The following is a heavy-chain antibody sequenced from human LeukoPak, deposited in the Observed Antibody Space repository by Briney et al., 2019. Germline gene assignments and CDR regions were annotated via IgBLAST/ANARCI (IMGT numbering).Heavy chain of an antibody. CDR3: ARRWIQLWLSGAFDI. V-gene: IGHV1-69*13. Sequence: GASVKVSCKASGFIFNGHYLHWVRQAPGQGLEWMGGIIPIFGTANYAQKFQGRVTITADESTSTAYMELSSLRSEDTAVYYCARRWIQLWLSGAFDIWGQGTMVTVSS. D-gene: IGHD5-18*01. CDR2: IIPIFGTA. J-gene: IGHJ3*02. CDR1: GFIFNGHY.